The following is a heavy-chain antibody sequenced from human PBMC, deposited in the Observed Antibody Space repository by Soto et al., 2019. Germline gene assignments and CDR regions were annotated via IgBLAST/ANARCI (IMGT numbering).Heavy chain of an antibody. V-gene: IGHV4-30-2*01. D-gene: IGHD2-2*01. CDR3: ARVPDY. CDR2: MYHSGST. CDR1: GGTIRRGCYS. J-gene: IGHJ4*02. Sequence: SENRSQTYTGSGGTIRRGCYSWSWTRPPPGKGLDVIGYMYHSGSTYYNPSLKSRVTISVDRSKNQFSLKLSSVTAADTAVYYCARVPDYWGQGILVTVS.